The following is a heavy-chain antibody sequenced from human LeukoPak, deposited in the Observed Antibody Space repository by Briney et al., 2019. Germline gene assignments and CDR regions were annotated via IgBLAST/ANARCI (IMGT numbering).Heavy chain of an antibody. J-gene: IGHJ4*02. Sequence: SETLSLTCTVSGGSISSSSYYWGWIRQPPGKGLEWIGSIYYSGSTYYNPSLKSRVTISVDTPKNQFSLKLSSVTAADTAVYYCARDDWNYGEQRYWGQGTLVTVSS. CDR2: IYYSGST. D-gene: IGHD1-7*01. V-gene: IGHV4-39*02. CDR3: ARDDWNYGEQRY. CDR1: GGSISSSSYY.